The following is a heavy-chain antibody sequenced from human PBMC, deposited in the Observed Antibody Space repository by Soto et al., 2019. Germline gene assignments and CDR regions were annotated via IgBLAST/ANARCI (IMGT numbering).Heavy chain of an antibody. CDR2: IYSGGYT. CDR1: GFTVSNNY. J-gene: IGHJ4*02. Sequence: EVQLVESGGGLIQPGGSLRLSCAVSGFTVSNNYMSWVRQAPGKGLEGVSVIYSGGYTAYGDSVKGRFTISRDNSKNPLYSQKNSRGAAAPAVFYWGTRPGGGGYWGQGTLVTVSS. V-gene: IGHV3-53*01. D-gene: IGHD3-10*01. CDR3: GTRPGGGGY.